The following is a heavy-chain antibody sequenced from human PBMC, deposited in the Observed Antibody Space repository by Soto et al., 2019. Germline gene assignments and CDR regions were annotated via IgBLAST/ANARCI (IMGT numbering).Heavy chain of an antibody. V-gene: IGHV3-30*18. CDR1: GFTFDDYA. CDR3: AKDHHYHDYVLPHGGMDV. J-gene: IGHJ6*02. D-gene: IGHD3-10*02. CDR2: ISYDGSNK. Sequence: GGSLRLSCAASGFTFDDYAMHWVRQAPGKGLEWVAVISYDGSNKYYADSVKGRFTISRDNSKNTLYLQMNSLRAEDTAVYYCAKDHHYHDYVLPHGGMDVWGQGTTVTVSS.